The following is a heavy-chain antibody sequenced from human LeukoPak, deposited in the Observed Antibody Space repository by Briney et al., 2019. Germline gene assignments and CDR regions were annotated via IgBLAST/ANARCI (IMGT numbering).Heavy chain of an antibody. D-gene: IGHD3-3*01. V-gene: IGHV1-8*03. Sequence: ASVKVSCKASGYTFTGYYIHWVRQAPGQGLEWMGWMNPNSGNTGYAQKFQDRVTITRNTSISTAYMELSSLRSEDTAVYYCARGLRDRITIFGVVTTYYYYYMDVWGKGTTVTVSS. CDR3: ARGLRDRITIFGVVTTYYYYYMDV. J-gene: IGHJ6*03. CDR2: MNPNSGNT. CDR1: GYTFTGYY.